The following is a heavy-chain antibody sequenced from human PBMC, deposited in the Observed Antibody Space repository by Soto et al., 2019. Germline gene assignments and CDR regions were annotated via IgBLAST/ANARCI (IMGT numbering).Heavy chain of an antibody. D-gene: IGHD1-7*01. V-gene: IGHV1-69*13. CDR3: ARVNGGTTVVVYNWFEP. Sequence: ASVKVSCKASGGTFSSYAISWVRQAPGQGLEWMGGIIPIFGTANYAQKFQGRVTITADESTSTAYMELSSQRSEDTAVYYCARVNGGTTVVVYNWFEPWGQGTLVTVSS. J-gene: IGHJ5*02. CDR2: IIPIFGTA. CDR1: GGTFSSYA.